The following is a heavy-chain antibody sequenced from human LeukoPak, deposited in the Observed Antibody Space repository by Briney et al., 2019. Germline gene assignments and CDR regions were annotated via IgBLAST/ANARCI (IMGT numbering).Heavy chain of an antibody. V-gene: IGHV3-23*01. J-gene: IGHJ5*02. D-gene: IGHD6-13*01. CDR3: AKDLVAAAGFLGWFDP. Sequence: GGSLRLSCEASGFTFSAYAMTWVRQAPGKGLEWVSSIGSDNKPHYSESVKGRFTISRDNSKNTLYLQMNSLRAEDTAVYYCAKDLVAAAGFLGWFDPWGQGTLVTVSP. CDR2: IGSDNKP. CDR1: GFTFSAYA.